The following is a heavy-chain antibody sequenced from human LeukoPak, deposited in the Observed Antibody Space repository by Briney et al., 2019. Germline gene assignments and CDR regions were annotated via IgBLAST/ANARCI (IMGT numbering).Heavy chain of an antibody. J-gene: IGHJ5*02. CDR3: ARGRIAARLKWFDP. CDR2: INHSGST. V-gene: IGHV4-34*01. D-gene: IGHD6-6*01. CDR1: GVSFSGYY. Sequence: SETLSLTCAVYGVSFSGYYWSWIRQPPGKGLEWIGEINHSGSTNYNPSLKSRVTISVDTSKNQFSLKLSSVTAADTAVYYCARGRIAARLKWFDPWGQGTLVTVSS.